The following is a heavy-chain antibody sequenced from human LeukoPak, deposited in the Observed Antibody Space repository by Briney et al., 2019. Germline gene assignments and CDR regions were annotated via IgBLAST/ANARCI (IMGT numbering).Heavy chain of an antibody. CDR2: IYRSGST. CDR1: GGSISSSNW. CDR3: ARRAVSGTGAFDI. V-gene: IGHV4-4*02. D-gene: IGHD6-19*01. Sequence: SETLSLTCAVSGGSISSSNWWSWVRQPPGKGLEWIGEIYRSGSTNYNPSLKSRVTISVDKSKNQFSLKLRSVTPADTTVYYCARRAVSGTGAFDIWGRGTMITVSS. J-gene: IGHJ3*02.